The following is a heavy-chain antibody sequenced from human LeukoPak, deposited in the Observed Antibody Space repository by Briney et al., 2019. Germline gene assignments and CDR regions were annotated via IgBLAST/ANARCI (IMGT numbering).Heavy chain of an antibody. CDR1: GGSISTSY. Sequence: KSSETLSLTCTVSGGSISTSYWSWIRQPPGKGLEWIGYIYYSGGTNYNPSLKSRVTISVDTSKNQFSLKLSSVTAADTAVYYCARDLGYDGFDWAPWGQGTLVTVSS. J-gene: IGHJ5*02. CDR2: IYYSGGT. D-gene: IGHD5-12*01. CDR3: ARDLGYDGFDWAP. V-gene: IGHV4-59*12.